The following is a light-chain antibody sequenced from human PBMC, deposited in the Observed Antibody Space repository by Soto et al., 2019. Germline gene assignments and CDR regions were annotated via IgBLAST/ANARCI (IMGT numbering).Light chain of an antibody. J-gene: IGKJ3*01. Sequence: DIQMSHSPYTLSASVGDRLSMHRRASQSITNWLAWYQQKPGKAPKLLIYKASSLQSEVPSRFSGSASGPEFTLTISSLQTDDFATYYCKQYHSYPLTFGTGTKVDIK. CDR3: KQYHSYPLT. CDR1: QSITNW. CDR2: KAS. V-gene: IGKV1-5*03.